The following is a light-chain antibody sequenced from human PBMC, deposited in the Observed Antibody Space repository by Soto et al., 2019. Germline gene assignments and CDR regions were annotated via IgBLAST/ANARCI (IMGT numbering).Light chain of an antibody. CDR3: SSYTTIKTVV. CDR2: EVT. J-gene: IGLJ2*01. CDR1: GSDIGAYNY. V-gene: IGLV2-14*01. Sequence: QSALTQPASVSGFPGQSITISCTGTGSDIGAYNYVSWYQHHPGKAPKLLIHEVTNRPSGVSDRFSGFKSANTAYLTISGVQPEDEADYHCSSYTTIKTVVFGGGTKVTVL.